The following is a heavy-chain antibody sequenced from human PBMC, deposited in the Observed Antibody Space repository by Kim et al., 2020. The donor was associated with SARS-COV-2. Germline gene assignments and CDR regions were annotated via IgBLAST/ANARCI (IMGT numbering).Heavy chain of an antibody. CDR2: IKSKTDGGTT. CDR3: TTLPLDDLQPQEPQIDY. V-gene: IGHV3-15*01. D-gene: IGHD1-1*01. CDR1: GFTFSNAW. J-gene: IGHJ4*02. Sequence: GGSLRLSCAASGFTFSNAWMSWVRQAPGKGLEWVGRIKSKTDGGTTDYAAPVKGRFTISRDDSKNTLYLQMNSLKTEDTAVYYCTTLPLDDLQPQEPQIDYWGQGTPVTVSS.